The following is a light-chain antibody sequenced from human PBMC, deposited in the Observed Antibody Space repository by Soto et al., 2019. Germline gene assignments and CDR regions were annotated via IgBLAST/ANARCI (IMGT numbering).Light chain of an antibody. J-gene: IGKJ5*01. Sequence: DIQMTQSPSSLSASVGDRVTITRQASQDISNYLNWYQQKPGKAPKLLIYDASNLETGVPSRFSGSGSGTDFTFTISSLQPEDIATYYCQQYDNLPFGQGTRLEIK. V-gene: IGKV1-33*01. CDR2: DAS. CDR1: QDISNY. CDR3: QQYDNLP.